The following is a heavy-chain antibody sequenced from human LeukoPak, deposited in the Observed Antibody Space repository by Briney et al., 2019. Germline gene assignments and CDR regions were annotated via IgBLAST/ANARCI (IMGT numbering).Heavy chain of an antibody. CDR2: VSGTGGRT. J-gene: IGHJ5*02. CDR3: VKASSSSPQYNWFDA. V-gene: IGHV3-23*01. D-gene: IGHD6-6*01. Sequence: GGSLRLSCAASGFTFSTYAMSWVRQAPGKGLEWVSVVSGTGGRTYYADSVKGRFTISRDNSKNTLYLQMNSLRAEDTALYYCVKASSSSPQYNWFDAWGQGTLATVSS. CDR1: GFTFSTYA.